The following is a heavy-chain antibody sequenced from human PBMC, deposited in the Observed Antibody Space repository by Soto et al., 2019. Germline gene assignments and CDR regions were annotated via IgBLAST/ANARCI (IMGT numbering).Heavy chain of an antibody. V-gene: IGHV1-46*03. J-gene: IGHJ3*02. CDR2: INPSGGST. D-gene: IGHD2-8*01. Sequence: QVQLVQSGAEVKKPGASVKVSCKASGYTFTSYYMHWVRQAPGQGLEWMGIINPSGGSTSYAQKFQGRVTMTRDTSTSTVYMELSSLRSEDTAVYYCATRYCTNGVCYRGGSDAFDIWGQGTMVTVSS. CDR3: ATRYCTNGVCYRGGSDAFDI. CDR1: GYTFTSYY.